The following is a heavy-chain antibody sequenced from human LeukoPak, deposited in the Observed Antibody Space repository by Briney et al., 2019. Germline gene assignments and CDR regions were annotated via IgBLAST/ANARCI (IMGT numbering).Heavy chain of an antibody. CDR2: ISYDGSNK. J-gene: IGHJ4*02. Sequence: GGSLRLSCAASGFTFSSYAMHWVRQAPGKGLEWVAVISYDGSNKYYADSVKGRFTISRDNSKNTLYLQMNSLRAEDTAVYYCARGVTKEGYYFDYWGQGTLVTVSS. D-gene: IGHD5-18*01. CDR3: ARGVTKEGYYFDY. V-gene: IGHV3-30-3*01. CDR1: GFTFSSYA.